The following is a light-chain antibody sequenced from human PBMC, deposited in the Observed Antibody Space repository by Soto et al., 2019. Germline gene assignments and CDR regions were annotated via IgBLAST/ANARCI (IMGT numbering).Light chain of an antibody. CDR3: QQYDNSMT. V-gene: IGKV3-15*01. CDR1: QSIRNK. CDR2: GAS. J-gene: IGKJ4*01. Sequence: EIVMTQSPATVSVSPGERATLSCRASQSIRNKLAWYQQRPGQAPTLVIYGASTRATGVPASFRGSGSGTEFTLTISRLEPEDAAVYYCQQYDNSMTFGGGTKVDIK.